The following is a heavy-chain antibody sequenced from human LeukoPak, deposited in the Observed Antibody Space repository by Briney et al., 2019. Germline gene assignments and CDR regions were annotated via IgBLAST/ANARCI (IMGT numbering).Heavy chain of an antibody. J-gene: IGHJ6*02. D-gene: IGHD3-9*01. CDR1: GFTFSSYA. CDR3: ARDVLRYFDWSYGMDV. Sequence: GRSLRLSCAASGFTFSSYAMHWVRQAPGKGLEWVAVISYDGSNKYYADSVKGRFTISRDNSKNTLYLQVNSLRAEDTAVYYCARDVLRYFDWSYGMDVWGQGTTVTVSS. V-gene: IGHV3-30*04. CDR2: ISYDGSNK.